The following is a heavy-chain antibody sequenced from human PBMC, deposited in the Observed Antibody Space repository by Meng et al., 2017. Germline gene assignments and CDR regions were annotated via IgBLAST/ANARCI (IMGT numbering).Heavy chain of an antibody. CDR3: ARDPGYYDSSGYYYGFDY. D-gene: IGHD3-22*01. Sequence: SETLSLTCTVSGGSISSYYWSWIRQPAGKGLEWIGRIYTSGSTNYNPSLKSRVTMSVDTSKNQFSLKLSSVTAADTAVYYCARDPGYYDSSGYYYGFDYWGQGTLVTFSS. V-gene: IGHV4-4*07. J-gene: IGHJ4*02. CDR1: GGSISSYY. CDR2: IYTSGST.